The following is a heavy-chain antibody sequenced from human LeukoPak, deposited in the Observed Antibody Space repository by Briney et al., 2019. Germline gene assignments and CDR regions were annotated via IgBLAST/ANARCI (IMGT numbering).Heavy chain of an antibody. Sequence: SETLSLTCAVYGGSFSGYYWSWIRQPPGKGLEWIGEINHSGSTNYNPSLKSRVTISVDTSKNQFSLKLSSVTAADTAVYYCARGGVSYDYVWGCYRYLSWFDPWGQGTLVTVSS. J-gene: IGHJ5*02. CDR2: INHSGST. CDR3: ARGGVSYDYVWGCYRYLSWFDP. D-gene: IGHD3-16*02. CDR1: GGSFSGYY. V-gene: IGHV4-34*01.